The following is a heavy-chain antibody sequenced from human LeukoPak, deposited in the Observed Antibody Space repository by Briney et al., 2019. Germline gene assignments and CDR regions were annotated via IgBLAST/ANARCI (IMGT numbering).Heavy chain of an antibody. D-gene: IGHD2-2*01. CDR3: ARVYCSSTSCYLYTGYYYMDV. Sequence: SETLSLTCAVYGGSFSGYYWSWIRQPPGKGLECIGEINHSGRTNYNPSLKSRVTISVDTSKNQFSLKLSSVTAADTAVYYCARVYCSSTSCYLYTGYYYMDVWGKGTTVTVSS. J-gene: IGHJ6*03. V-gene: IGHV4-34*01. CDR1: GGSFSGYY. CDR2: INHSGRT.